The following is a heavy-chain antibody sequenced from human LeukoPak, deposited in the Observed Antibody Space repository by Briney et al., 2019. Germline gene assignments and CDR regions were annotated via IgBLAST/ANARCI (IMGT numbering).Heavy chain of an antibody. Sequence: SETLSLTCAVYGESFSGYYWSWIRQPPGKGLEWIGEINHSGSTNYNPSLKSRVTISVDTSKNQFSLKVSSVTAADTAVYYCARRPRNGENYDGPSGLDYWGQGTLVTVSS. V-gene: IGHV4-34*01. CDR3: ARRPRNGENYDGPSGLDY. CDR1: GESFSGYY. CDR2: INHSGST. J-gene: IGHJ4*02. D-gene: IGHD4-23*01.